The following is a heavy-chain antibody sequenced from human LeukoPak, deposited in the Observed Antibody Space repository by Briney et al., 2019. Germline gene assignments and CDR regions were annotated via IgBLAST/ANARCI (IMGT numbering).Heavy chain of an antibody. V-gene: IGHV3-48*04. CDR2: ISSSSSTI. J-gene: IGHJ3*02. CDR1: GFTFSSYS. D-gene: IGHD3-16*02. Sequence: GGSLRLSCAASGFTFSSYSMNWVRQAPGKGLEWVSYISSSSSTIYYADSVKGRFTISRDNAKNSLYLQMNSLRAEDTAVYYCAREGIGELSGPGWLGDAFDIWGQGTMVTVSS. CDR3: AREGIGELSGPGWLGDAFDI.